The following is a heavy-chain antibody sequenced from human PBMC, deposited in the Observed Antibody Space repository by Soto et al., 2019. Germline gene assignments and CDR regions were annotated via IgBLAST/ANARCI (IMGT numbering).Heavy chain of an antibody. J-gene: IGHJ6*02. V-gene: IGHV1-18*01. D-gene: IGHD3-10*01. CDR2: ISAYNGNT. CDR1: GYTFTRYG. CDR3: ARVDYYGSGSYWHYYYGMDV. Sequence: ASVKVSCQASGYTFTRYGISLVRQAPGQGLEWMGWISAYNGNTNYAQKLQGRVTMTTDTSTSTAYMELRSLRSDDTAVYYCARVDYYGSGSYWHYYYGMDVWG.